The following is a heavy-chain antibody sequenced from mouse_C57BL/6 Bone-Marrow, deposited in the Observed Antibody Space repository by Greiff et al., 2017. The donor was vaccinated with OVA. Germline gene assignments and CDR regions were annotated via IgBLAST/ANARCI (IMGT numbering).Heavy chain of an antibody. CDR1: GYTFTSYW. J-gene: IGHJ3*01. CDR3: ARKGMYYGSRWTFAY. D-gene: IGHD1-1*01. Sequence: QVQLQQPGAELVRPGTSVKLSCKASGYTFTSYWMHWVKQRPGQGLEWIGVIDPSDSYTNYNQKFKGKATLTVDTSSSTAYMQLSSLTSEDSAVYYCARKGMYYGSRWTFAYWGQGTLVTVSA. CDR2: IDPSDSYT. V-gene: IGHV1-59*01.